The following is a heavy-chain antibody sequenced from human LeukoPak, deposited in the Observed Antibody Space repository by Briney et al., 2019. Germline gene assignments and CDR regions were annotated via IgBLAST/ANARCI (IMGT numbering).Heavy chain of an antibody. CDR2: IYSGGST. Sequence: PGGSLRLSCAASGFTVSSNYMSWVRQAPRKGLEWVSVIYSGGSTYYADSVKGRFTISRDNSKNTLYLQMNSLRAEDTAVYYCASSGIAVAVDYWGQGTLVTVSS. D-gene: IGHD6-19*01. CDR1: GFTVSSNY. V-gene: IGHV3-53*01. J-gene: IGHJ4*02. CDR3: ASSGIAVAVDY.